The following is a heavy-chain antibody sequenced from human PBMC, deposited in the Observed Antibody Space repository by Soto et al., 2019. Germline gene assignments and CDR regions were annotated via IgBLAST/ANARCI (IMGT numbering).Heavy chain of an antibody. V-gene: IGHV3-48*01. J-gene: IGHJ4*02. CDR3: ARGTTATTA. Sequence: GGSLRLSCVASGFTLSSYTMNWVRQAPGKGLEWVSYISGSSATIYYADSVKGRFTISRDNDKNSLYLQMNSLRAEDTAVYYCARGTTATTAWGQGTLVTVSS. D-gene: IGHD4-4*01. CDR2: ISGSSATI. CDR1: GFTLSSYT.